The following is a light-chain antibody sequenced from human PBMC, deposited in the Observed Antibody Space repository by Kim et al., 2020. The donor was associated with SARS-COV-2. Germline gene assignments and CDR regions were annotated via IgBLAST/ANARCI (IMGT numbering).Light chain of an antibody. CDR2: ELT. J-gene: IGLJ1*01. CDR1: SSDIGGYNY. V-gene: IGLV2-14*01. CDR3: GSYRSTNTLV. Sequence: QSALTQPASVSGSPGQSITIACTGTSSDIGGYNYVSWYQHHPGKAPKLLIYELTNRPSGVSNRFSGSKSGNTASLTISGLQAEDEADYYCGSYRSTNTLVIGTGTKVTVL.